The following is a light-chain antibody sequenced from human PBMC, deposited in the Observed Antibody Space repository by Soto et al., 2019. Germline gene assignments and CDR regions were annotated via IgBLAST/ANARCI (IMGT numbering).Light chain of an antibody. CDR2: DAS. CDR3: QQRSDWPPV. Sequence: EIVLTQSPATLSLSPGERATLSCRAGQSVSSYLAWYQQKPGQAPRLLIYDASNRATGIPARFSGSGSGTDFTLTISSLEPEDFAVYYCQQRSDWPPVFGPGTKVDIK. V-gene: IGKV3-11*01. J-gene: IGKJ3*01. CDR1: QSVSSY.